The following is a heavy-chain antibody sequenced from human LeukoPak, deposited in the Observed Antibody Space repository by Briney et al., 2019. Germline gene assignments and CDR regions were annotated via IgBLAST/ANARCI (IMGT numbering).Heavy chain of an antibody. CDR3: ARDGAYYYGSGSYWSHGMEV. Sequence: SETLSLTCAVSGGSISSGGYSWSWIRQPPGKGLEWIGYIYHSGSTYYNPSLKSRVTISVDRSKNQFSLKLSSVTAADTAVYYCARDGAYYYGSGSYWSHGMEVWGKGTTVTVSS. D-gene: IGHD3-10*01. CDR2: IYHSGST. J-gene: IGHJ6*04. CDR1: GGSISSGGYS. V-gene: IGHV4-30-2*01.